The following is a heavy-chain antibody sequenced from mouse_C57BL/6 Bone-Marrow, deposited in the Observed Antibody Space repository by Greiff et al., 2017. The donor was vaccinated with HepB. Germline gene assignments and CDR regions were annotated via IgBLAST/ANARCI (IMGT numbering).Heavy chain of an antibody. CDR3: AAGDYYAMDY. V-gene: IGHV5-4*03. CDR2: ISDGGSYT. CDR1: GFTFSSYA. Sequence: EVKVEESGGGLVKPGGSLKLSCAASGFTFSSYAMSWVRQTPEKRLEWVATISDGGSYTYYPDNVKGRFTISRDNAKNNLYLQMSHLKSEDTAMYYCAAGDYYAMDYWGQGTSVTVSS. D-gene: IGHD4-1*01. J-gene: IGHJ4*01.